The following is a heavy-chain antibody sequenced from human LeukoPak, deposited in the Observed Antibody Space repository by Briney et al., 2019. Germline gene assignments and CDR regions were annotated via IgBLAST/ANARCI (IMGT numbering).Heavy chain of an antibody. CDR1: GDSVSSNSAA. CDR2: TYYRSKWYN. CDR3: ARGWSILTGYSVDYYFDY. Sequence: SQTLSLTCAISGDSVSSNSAAWNWIRQSPSRGLEWLGRTYYRSKWYNDYAVSVKSRITINPDTSKNQFSLQLNSVTPEDTAVYYCARGWSILTGYSVDYYFDYWGQGTLVTVSS. D-gene: IGHD3-9*01. J-gene: IGHJ4*02. V-gene: IGHV6-1*01.